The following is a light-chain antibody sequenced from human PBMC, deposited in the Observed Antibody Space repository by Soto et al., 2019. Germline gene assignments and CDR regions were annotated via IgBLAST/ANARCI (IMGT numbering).Light chain of an antibody. J-gene: IGLJ1*01. Sequence: QLVLTQPPSVSGAPGQRVTISCTGNNSNIGAGSGVNWYQQFPNRAPKLLIYANTHRPSGVPDRFSGSTSATSASLAITGLQTQDEADYYCAAWDGSLSGHVFGTGTKLTVL. V-gene: IGLV1-40*01. CDR3: AAWDGSLSGHV. CDR1: NSNIGAGSG. CDR2: ANT.